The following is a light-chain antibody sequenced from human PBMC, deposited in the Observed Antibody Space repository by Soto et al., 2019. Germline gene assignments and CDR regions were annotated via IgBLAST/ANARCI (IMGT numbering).Light chain of an antibody. CDR1: QTISSNN. J-gene: IGKJ1*01. CDR3: QYYGSWT. Sequence: EIVLTQSPGTLSVSPGERATLSCRASQTISSNNLAWYQQKPGQAPSLLIYGTSSRATGIPDRFSGSGTGTDLTFCISSLEPEDTAIYYCQYYGSWTFGQGTKVEI. CDR2: GTS. V-gene: IGKV3-20*01.